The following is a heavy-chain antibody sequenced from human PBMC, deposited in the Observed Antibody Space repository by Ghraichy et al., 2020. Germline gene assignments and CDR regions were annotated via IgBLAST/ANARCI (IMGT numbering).Heavy chain of an antibody. Sequence: GESLNISCAASGFTFTSYAMSWVRQAPGKGLEWVATINVSGGTTYYADSVKGRFTVSRDSSKNTLYLQMNSLRAEDTAVYYCAKGSGNFWSASDQWGQGTLVTVSS. CDR2: INVSGGTT. J-gene: IGHJ4*02. CDR3: AKGSGNFWSASDQ. V-gene: IGHV3-23*01. D-gene: IGHD3-3*01. CDR1: GFTFTSYA.